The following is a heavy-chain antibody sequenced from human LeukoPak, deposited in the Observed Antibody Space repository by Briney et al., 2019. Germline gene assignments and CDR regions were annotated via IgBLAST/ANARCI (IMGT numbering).Heavy chain of an antibody. Sequence: PGGSLRLSCAASGFTFINYWMHWVRQAPGKGLVWVSRINGVGTTISYAGSVKGRFTISRDNAKNTLYLQMNSLRAEDTAVYYCAKEAAGADFDYWGQGTLVTVSP. CDR3: AKEAAGADFDY. J-gene: IGHJ4*02. V-gene: IGHV3-74*01. CDR2: INGVGTTI. CDR1: GFTFINYW. D-gene: IGHD6-13*01.